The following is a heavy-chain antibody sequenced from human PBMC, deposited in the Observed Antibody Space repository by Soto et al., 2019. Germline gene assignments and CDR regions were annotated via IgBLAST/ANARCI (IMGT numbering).Heavy chain of an antibody. V-gene: IGHV5-51*01. CDR2: IYFGDPNV. Sequence: GESLKISCQGSGDNFSSYWIGWVRQMPGKGLEWMGIIYFGDPNVRYSRSLQGQVTISADKSINTAYLQWSSLKASDAAMYYCARRRNKVGAPFDLWGQGTLVTVSS. D-gene: IGHD1-26*01. CDR3: ARRRNKVGAPFDL. J-gene: IGHJ5*02. CDR1: GDNFSSYW.